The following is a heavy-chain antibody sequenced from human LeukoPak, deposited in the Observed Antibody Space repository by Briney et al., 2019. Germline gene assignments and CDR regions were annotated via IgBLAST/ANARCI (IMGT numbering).Heavy chain of an antibody. CDR3: ASSRDQNRLYSGYDFLCVDY. J-gene: IGHJ4*02. V-gene: IGHV1-69*13. Sequence: SVKVSCKASGGTFSSYAISWVRQAPGQGLEWMGGIIPIFGTANYAQKFQGRVTITADESTSTAYMELSSLRSEDAAVYYCASSRDQNRLYSGYDFLCVDYWGQGTLVTVSS. D-gene: IGHD5-12*01. CDR1: GGTFSSYA. CDR2: IIPIFGTA.